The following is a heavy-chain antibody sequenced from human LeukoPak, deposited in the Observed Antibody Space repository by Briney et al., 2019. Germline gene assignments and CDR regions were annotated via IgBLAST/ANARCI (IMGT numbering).Heavy chain of an antibody. CDR1: GYTCTSYD. CDR2: MNPNSGNT. CDR3: ARWPARPSYGWGSYYNY. V-gene: IGHV1-8*01. J-gene: IGHJ4*02. Sequence: ASVKVSCKASGYTCTSYDINWVRQATGQGLEWMGWMNPNSGNTGYAQKFQGRVTMTRNTSISTAYMELSSLRSEDTAVYYCARWPARPSYGWGSYYNYWGQGTLVTVSS. D-gene: IGHD3-10*01.